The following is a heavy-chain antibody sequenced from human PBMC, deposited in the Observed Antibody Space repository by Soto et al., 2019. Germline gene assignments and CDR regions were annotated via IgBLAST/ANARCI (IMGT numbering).Heavy chain of an antibody. V-gene: IGHV4-31*03. CDR3: ARMRRVEMATISPLGYYYYGMDV. CDR1: GGSISSGGYY. CDR2: IYYRGST. Sequence: QVQLQESGPGLVKPSQTLSLTCTVSGGSISSGGYYWSWIRQHPGQGLEWIGYIYYRGSTYYNPCLKCRVTISVDTSKNQCARKLSTVTAADTAVYYCARMRRVEMATISPLGYYYYGMDVWGQGTTVTVSS. D-gene: IGHD5-12*01. J-gene: IGHJ6*02.